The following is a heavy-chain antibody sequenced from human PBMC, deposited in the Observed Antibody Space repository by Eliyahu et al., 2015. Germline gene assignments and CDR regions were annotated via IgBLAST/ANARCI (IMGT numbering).Heavy chain of an antibody. J-gene: IGHJ4*02. CDR3: ARRSSSWYHAG. V-gene: IGHV4-39*01. CDR1: SGSISSSSYX. Sequence: QLQLQESGPGLVKPSETLSXTCTVSSGSISSSSYXWGWIRQPPGKGLEWIGSIYYSGXTYYNPSLKSRVTISVDTSKNQFSLKLSSVTAADTAVYYCARRSSSWYHAGWGQGTLVTVSS. D-gene: IGHD6-13*01. CDR2: IYYSGXT.